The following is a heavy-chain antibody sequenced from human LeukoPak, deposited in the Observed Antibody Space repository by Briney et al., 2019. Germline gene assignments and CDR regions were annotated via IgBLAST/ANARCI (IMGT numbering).Heavy chain of an antibody. CDR2: ISYDGSNK. J-gene: IGHJ3*02. CDR1: GFTFSSYA. V-gene: IGHV3-30-3*01. Sequence: PGGSLRLSCAASGFTFSSYAMHWVRQAPGKGLEWVAVISYDGSNKYYADSVKGRFTISRDNAKNTLYLQMNSLRAEDTAVYYCARGPGSLDAFDIWGQGTMVTVSS. CDR3: ARGPGSLDAFDI.